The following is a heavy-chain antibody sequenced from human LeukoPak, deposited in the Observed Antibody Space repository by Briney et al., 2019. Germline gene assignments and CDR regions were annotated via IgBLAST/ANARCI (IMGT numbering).Heavy chain of an antibody. CDR1: GGSFRGYY. CDR3: ARDLSSGWYRSWFDP. Sequence: PSETLSLTCAVYGGSFRGYYWSWIRQPPGKGLEWIGEINHSGSTNYNPSLKSRVTISVDTSKNQFSLKLSSVTAADTAVYCCARDLSSGWYRSWFDPWGQGTLVTVSS. D-gene: IGHD6-19*01. V-gene: IGHV4-34*01. CDR2: INHSGST. J-gene: IGHJ5*02.